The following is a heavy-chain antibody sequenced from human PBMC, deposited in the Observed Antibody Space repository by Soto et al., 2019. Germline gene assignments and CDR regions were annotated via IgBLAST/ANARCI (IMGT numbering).Heavy chain of an antibody. CDR3: ARVTADVVVPAAIPLSGYYYGMDV. CDR2: IYSGGST. Sequence: EVQLVESGGGLIQPGGSLRLSCAASGFTVSSNYMSWVRQAPGKGLEWVSVIYSGGSTYYADSVKGRFTISRDNSKNTLYLQMNSLRAEDTAVYYCARVTADVVVPAAIPLSGYYYGMDVWGQGTTVTVSS. J-gene: IGHJ6*02. D-gene: IGHD2-2*02. CDR1: GFTVSSNY. V-gene: IGHV3-53*01.